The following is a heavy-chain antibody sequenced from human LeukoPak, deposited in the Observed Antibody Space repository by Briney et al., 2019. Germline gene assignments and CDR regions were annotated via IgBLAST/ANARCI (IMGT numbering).Heavy chain of an antibody. V-gene: IGHV3-23*01. CDR3: AKDLLWFGELSHGMDV. CDR1: GFPFSSYA. D-gene: IGHD3-10*01. Sequence: PGGSLPLSCAASGFPFSSYAMSWVRQAPGKGLEWVSAISGSGGSTYYADSVKGRFTISRDNSKNTLYLQMNSLRAEDTAVYYCAKDLLWFGELSHGMDVWGQGTTVTVSS. J-gene: IGHJ6*02. CDR2: ISGSGGST.